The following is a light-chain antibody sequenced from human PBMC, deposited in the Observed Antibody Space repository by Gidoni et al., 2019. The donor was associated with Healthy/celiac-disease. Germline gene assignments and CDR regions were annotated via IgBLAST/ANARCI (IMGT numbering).Light chain of an antibody. CDR2: DVS. Sequence: QSALTQPASVSGSPGQSITISCTGTSSDVGGYNYVSWYQQHPGKAPKLMIYDVSNRPSGVSNRFSGSKSGNTASLTISGFQAEDEADYYCSSYTSSSTGHVVFGGGTKLTVL. CDR1: SSDVGGYNY. V-gene: IGLV2-14*03. CDR3: SSYTSSSTGHVV. J-gene: IGLJ2*01.